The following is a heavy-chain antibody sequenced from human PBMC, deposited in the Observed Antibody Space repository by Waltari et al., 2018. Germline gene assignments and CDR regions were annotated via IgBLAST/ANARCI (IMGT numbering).Heavy chain of an antibody. J-gene: IGHJ5*02. Sequence: VHLVQSGDEVKKPGSSVRVSCKVSGGTFSSNAFSWVRQAPGQGLEWMGGILPMLGMINYAQRFQGRLTITADEATNTAYMDINSLTSEDTAVYYCARSPQLTTANWFDPWGQGTLVTVSS. CDR1: GGTFSSNA. V-gene: IGHV1-69*04. CDR3: ARSPQLTTANWFDP. D-gene: IGHD3-3*01. CDR2: ILPMLGMI.